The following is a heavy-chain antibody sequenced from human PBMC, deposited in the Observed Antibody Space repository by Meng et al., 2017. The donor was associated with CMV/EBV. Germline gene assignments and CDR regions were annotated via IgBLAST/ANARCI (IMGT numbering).Heavy chain of an antibody. D-gene: IGHD6-13*01. Sequence: GGSLRLSCAASGFTFDAYGMSWVRQAPGKGLEWVSGINWNGGSTGYADSVKGRFTISRDNAKNSLYLQMNSLRAEDTALYHCARVAAAGDFDYWGQGTLVTVSS. CDR1: GFTFDAYG. CDR3: ARVAAAGDFDY. J-gene: IGHJ4*02. CDR2: INWNGGST. V-gene: IGHV3-20*01.